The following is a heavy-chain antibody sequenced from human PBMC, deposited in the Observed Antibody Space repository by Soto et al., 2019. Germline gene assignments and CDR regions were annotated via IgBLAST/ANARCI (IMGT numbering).Heavy chain of an antibody. CDR2: ISSSGSTI. J-gene: IGHJ6*02. V-gene: IGHV3-11*01. D-gene: IGHD3-10*01. CDR1: GFAISDYY. CDR3: ASLYGSGSYFGYYYGMDV. Sequence: GGSLRLSCAVSGFAISDYYMSWIRQAPGKGLEWVSYISSSGSTIYYADSVKGRFTISRDNAKNSLYLQMNSLRAEDTAVYYCASLYGSGSYFGYYYGMDVWGQGTTVTVSS.